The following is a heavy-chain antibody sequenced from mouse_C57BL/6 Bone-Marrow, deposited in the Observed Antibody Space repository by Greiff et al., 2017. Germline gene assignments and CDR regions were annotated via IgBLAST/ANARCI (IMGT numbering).Heavy chain of an antibody. CDR2: IDPSDSET. D-gene: IGHD1-1*01. CDR1: GYTFTSYW. V-gene: IGHV1-52*01. J-gene: IGHJ1*03. Sequence: QVHVKQPGAELVRPGSSVKLSCKASGYTFTSYWMHWVKQRPIQGLEWIGNIDPSDSETHYNQKFKDKATLTVDKSSSTAYMQRSSLTSEDFAFYYCARRGNYYGSSYWYFDVWGTGTTVTVSS. CDR3: ARRGNYYGSSYWYFDV.